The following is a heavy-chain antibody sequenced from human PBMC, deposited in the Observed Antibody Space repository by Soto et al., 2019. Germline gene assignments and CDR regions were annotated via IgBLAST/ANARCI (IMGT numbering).Heavy chain of an antibody. CDR1: GYTISTYE. Sequence: DSGKVCCKASGYTISTYEINWVRRSAGQGLEWMGRMNPDNGNTGYAQKFQDRVTMTRNTSISTAYMELSSLRPDDTAVYYCARGPRESGEWLLFDYWGHGTRVTVSS. CDR2: MNPDNGNT. CDR3: ARGPRESGEWLLFDY. D-gene: IGHD3-3*01. J-gene: IGHJ5*01. V-gene: IGHV1-8*01.